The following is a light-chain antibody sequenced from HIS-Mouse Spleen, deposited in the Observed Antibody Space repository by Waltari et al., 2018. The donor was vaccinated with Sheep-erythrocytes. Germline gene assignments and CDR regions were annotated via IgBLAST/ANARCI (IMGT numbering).Light chain of an antibody. Sequence: QSALTQPPAAYGSPGQSVTISCTGTSSDDGGYNYVSWYQHHQGKAPTIMIYEVSKRPAGVPDRFSGSKSGNTASLTVSGLQAEDEADYYCSSYAGSNNWVFGGGTKLTVL. V-gene: IGLV2-8*01. CDR1: SSDDGGYNY. J-gene: IGLJ3*02. CDR3: SSYAGSNNWV. CDR2: EVS.